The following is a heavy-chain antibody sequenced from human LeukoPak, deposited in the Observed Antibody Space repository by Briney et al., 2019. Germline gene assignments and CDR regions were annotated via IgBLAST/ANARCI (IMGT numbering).Heavy chain of an antibody. Sequence: GGSLRLSCAASGFTFSSYSMNWVRQAPGKGLEWVSSISSSSSYIYYADSVKGRFTISRDNAKNSLYLQMNSLRAEDTAVYYCAREALHGYRNAFDYWGQGTLVTVSS. CDR2: ISSSSSYI. J-gene: IGHJ4*02. D-gene: IGHD4-11*01. V-gene: IGHV3-21*01. CDR3: AREALHGYRNAFDY. CDR1: GFTFSSYS.